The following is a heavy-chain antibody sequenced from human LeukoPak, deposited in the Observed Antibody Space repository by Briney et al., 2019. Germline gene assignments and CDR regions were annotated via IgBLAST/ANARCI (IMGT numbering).Heavy chain of an antibody. CDR1: GGTFSSYA. J-gene: IGHJ4*02. CDR2: IIPIFGTA. V-gene: IGHV1-69*13. D-gene: IGHD5-18*01. Sequence: SVKVSCKASGGTFSSYAISWVRQAPGQGLEWMGGIIPIFGTANYAQKFQGRVTITADESTSTAYMELSSLRSEDTAVYYCARDPGIYSYGPRGYYFDYWGQGTLVTVSS. CDR3: ARDPGIYSYGPRGYYFDY.